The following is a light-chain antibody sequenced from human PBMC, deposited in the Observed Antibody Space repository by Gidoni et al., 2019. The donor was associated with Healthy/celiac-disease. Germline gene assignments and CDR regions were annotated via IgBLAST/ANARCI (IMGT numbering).Light chain of an antibody. CDR1: NIGSIS. J-gene: IGLJ2*01. V-gene: IGLV3-21*02. Sequence: SYVLTQPPSVPAAPGQTARITFGGNNIGSISVHWYQQKPGQAPVLVVYDDSDRPSGIPERFSGSNSGNTATLTISSVEAVDESDYYCQVWDSSSDHVVCGGGTNLTVL. CDR2: DDS. CDR3: QVWDSSSDHVV.